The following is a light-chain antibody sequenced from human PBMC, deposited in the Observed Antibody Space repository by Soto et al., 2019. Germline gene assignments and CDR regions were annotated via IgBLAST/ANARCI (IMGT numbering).Light chain of an antibody. V-gene: IGLV2-8*01. CDR3: AAWDDSLSYV. CDR1: SSDVGGYNY. CDR2: EVS. J-gene: IGLJ1*01. Sequence: QSVLTQPPSASGSPGQSVTISCTGTSSDVGGYNYVSWYQQHPGKAPKLMIYEVSKRPSGVPDRFSGSKSGNTASLTVSGLQAEDEADYYCAAWDDSLSYVFGTGTKVT.